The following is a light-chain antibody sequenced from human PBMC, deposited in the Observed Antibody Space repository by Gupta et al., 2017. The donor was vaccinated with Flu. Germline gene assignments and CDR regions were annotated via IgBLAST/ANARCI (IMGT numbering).Light chain of an antibody. V-gene: IGKV1-9*01. CDR3: QRLDSWICT. Sequence: DIQFTQSPSFLSVSLGDRVTITCRASQGIGGFLAWYQQKPGQAPKLLFYAESTLQSGVPSSFSGSGSGTKFPPTIRGLRPKDYAFYYGQRLDSWICTFATGTRV. CDR1: QGIGGF. CDR2: AES. J-gene: IGKJ3*01.